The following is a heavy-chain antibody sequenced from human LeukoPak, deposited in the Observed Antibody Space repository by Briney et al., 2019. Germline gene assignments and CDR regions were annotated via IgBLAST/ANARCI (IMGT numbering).Heavy chain of an antibody. J-gene: IGHJ4*02. D-gene: IGHD1-26*01. CDR2: IYYSGST. Sequence: PGGSLRLSCAASGFTFSSYAMSWIRQPPGKGLEWIGYIYYSGSTNYNPSLKSRVTISVDTSKNQFSLKLSSVTAADTAVYYCAREGSYPPYYFDYWGQGTLVTVSS. CDR1: GFTFSSYA. V-gene: IGHV4-59*01. CDR3: AREGSYPPYYFDY.